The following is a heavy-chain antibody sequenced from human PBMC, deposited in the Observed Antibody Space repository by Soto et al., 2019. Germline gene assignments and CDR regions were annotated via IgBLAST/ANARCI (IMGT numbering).Heavy chain of an antibody. D-gene: IGHD2-2*02. CDR1: GFTFSSYE. V-gene: IGHV3-48*03. Sequence: GGSLRLSCAASGFTFSSYEMNWVRQAPGKGLEWVSYISSSGSTIYYADSVKGRFTISRDNAKNSLYLQMNSLRAEDTAVYYCARHQTPQYQLLYPIYGMDVWGQGTTVTV. CDR2: ISSSGSTI. CDR3: ARHQTPQYQLLYPIYGMDV. J-gene: IGHJ6*02.